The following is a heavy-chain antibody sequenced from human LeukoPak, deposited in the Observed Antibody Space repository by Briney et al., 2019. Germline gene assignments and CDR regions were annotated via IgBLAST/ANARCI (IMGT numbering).Heavy chain of an antibody. Sequence: GGSLRLSCAASGFTFSNYAMSWVRQAPGKGLVWISTISGSGTATHYADSVKGRFTISRDNSKNTLYLQMNSLGAEDTAAYYCAKGHRLCTSGNCNSQVDSWGHGTLVIVPS. CDR3: AKGHRLCTSGNCNSQVDS. CDR1: GFTFSNYA. V-gene: IGHV3-23*01. D-gene: IGHD2-15*01. CDR2: ISGSGTAT. J-gene: IGHJ5*01.